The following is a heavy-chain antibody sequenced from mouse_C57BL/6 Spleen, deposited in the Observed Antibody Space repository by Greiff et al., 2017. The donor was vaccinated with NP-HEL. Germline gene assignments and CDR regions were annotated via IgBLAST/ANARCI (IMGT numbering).Heavy chain of an antibody. CDR1: GYTFTSYW. D-gene: IGHD2-2*01. Sequence: QVQLQQPGAELVKPGASVKMSCKASGYTFTSYWITWVKQRPGQGLEWIGDIYPGSGSTNYNEKFKSKATLTVDTSSSTAYMQLSSLTSEVSAVYYCARESGYDGYYFDYWGQGTTLTVSS. CDR3: ARESGYDGYYFDY. CDR2: IYPGSGST. V-gene: IGHV1-55*01. J-gene: IGHJ2*01.